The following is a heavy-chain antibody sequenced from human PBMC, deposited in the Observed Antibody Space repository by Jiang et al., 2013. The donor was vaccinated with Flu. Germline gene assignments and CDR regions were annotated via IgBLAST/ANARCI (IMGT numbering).Heavy chain of an antibody. CDR2: INHSGST. CDR3: ARRVERWLYNGGYYFDY. V-gene: IGHV4-34*01. CDR1: GGSFSGYY. J-gene: IGHJ4*02. Sequence: LLKPSETLSLTCAVYGGSFSGYYWSWIRQPPGKGLEWIGEINHSGSTNYNPSLKSRVTISVDTSKNQFSLKLSSVTAADTAVYYCARRVERWLYNGGYYFDYWGQGTLVTVSS. D-gene: IGHD5-24*01.